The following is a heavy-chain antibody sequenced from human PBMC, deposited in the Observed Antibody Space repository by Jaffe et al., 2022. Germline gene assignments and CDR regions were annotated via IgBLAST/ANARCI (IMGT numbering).Heavy chain of an antibody. CDR3: AKVLNSMVQGVRSGSLDY. Sequence: EVQLLESGGGLVQPGGSLRLSCAASGFTFSSYAMSWVRQAPGKGLEWVSAISGSGGSTYYADSVKGRFTISRDNSKNTLYLQMNSLRAEDTAVYYCAKVLNSMVQGVRSGSLDYWGQGTLVTVSS. J-gene: IGHJ4*02. CDR2: ISGSGGST. V-gene: IGHV3-23*01. D-gene: IGHD3-10*01. CDR1: GFTFSSYA.